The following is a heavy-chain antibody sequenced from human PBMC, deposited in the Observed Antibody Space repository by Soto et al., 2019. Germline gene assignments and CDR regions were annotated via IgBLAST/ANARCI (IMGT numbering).Heavy chain of an antibody. CDR2: IRSKAYGGTT. J-gene: IGHJ6*02. D-gene: IGHD6-13*01. CDR3: TSSSSFVAYYGMDV. CDR1: GFTFGDYA. V-gene: IGHV3-49*03. Sequence: VGSLRLSCTAAGFTFGDYAMSWFRQAPGKGLEWVGFIRSKAYGGTTEYAASVKGRFTISRDDSKSIAYLQMNSLKTEDTAVYYCTSSSSFVAYYGMDVWGQGTTVTVSS.